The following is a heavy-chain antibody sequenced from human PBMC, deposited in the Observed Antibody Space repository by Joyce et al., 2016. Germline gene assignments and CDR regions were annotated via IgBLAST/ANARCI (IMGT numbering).Heavy chain of an antibody. Sequence: QVQLQQWGAGLLKPSETLSLTCAVYGGSFSGYYWSWIRQPPGKGLEWIGEINHSGSANYNPPLKSRVTISLDTSKNQFSLKLSSVTAADTAVYYCARGLHGSGRYYKEQYYFDYWGQGTLVTVSS. CDR1: GGSFSGYY. CDR3: ARGLHGSGRYYKEQYYFDY. D-gene: IGHD3-10*01. CDR2: INHSGSA. V-gene: IGHV4-34*01. J-gene: IGHJ4*02.